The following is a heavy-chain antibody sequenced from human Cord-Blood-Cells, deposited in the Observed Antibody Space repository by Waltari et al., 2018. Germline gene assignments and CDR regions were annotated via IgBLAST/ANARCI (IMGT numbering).Heavy chain of an antibody. CDR1: GYTLTELS. Sequence: QVQLVQSGAEVKKPGASVKVSCKVSGYTLTELSMHWVRQAPGKGLEWMGGFDPEEGETIYAQKFQGRGTMTEDTSTDTAYMELSSLRSEDTAVYYCATTTPSKEVGVDAFDIWGQGTMVTVSS. CDR2: FDPEEGET. J-gene: IGHJ3*02. V-gene: IGHV1-24*01. D-gene: IGHD3-3*01. CDR3: ATTTPSKEVGVDAFDI.